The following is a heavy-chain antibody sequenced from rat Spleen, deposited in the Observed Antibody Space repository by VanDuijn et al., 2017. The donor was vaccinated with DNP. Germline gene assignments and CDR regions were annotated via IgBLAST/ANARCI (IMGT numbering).Heavy chain of an antibody. CDR2: IVHDGSRT. Sequence: EVQLVESDGGLVQPGRSLKVSCAASGFTFSDYNMAWVRQAPKKGLEWVATIVHDGSRTYYPDSVKGRFTVSRDNAENTVYLQMNSLRSEDTATYYCARVSGYDYFDYWGQGVMVTLSS. V-gene: IGHV5S10*01. J-gene: IGHJ2*01. CDR1: GFTFSDYN. CDR3: ARVSGYDYFDY. D-gene: IGHD4-3*01.